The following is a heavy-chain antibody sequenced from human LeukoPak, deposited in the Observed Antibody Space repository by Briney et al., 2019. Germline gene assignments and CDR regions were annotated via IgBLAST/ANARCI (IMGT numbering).Heavy chain of an antibody. CDR1: GGSFSGYY. J-gene: IGHJ5*02. V-gene: IGHV4-34*01. Sequence: SETLSLTCAVYGGSFSGYYWSWIRQPPGKGLEWIGEINHSGSTNYNPSLKSRVTISVDTSKNQFSLKLSSVTAADTAVYYCAKNPYDHRVNWFDPWGQGTLVTVSS. D-gene: IGHD3-16*01. CDR2: INHSGST. CDR3: AKNPYDHRVNWFDP.